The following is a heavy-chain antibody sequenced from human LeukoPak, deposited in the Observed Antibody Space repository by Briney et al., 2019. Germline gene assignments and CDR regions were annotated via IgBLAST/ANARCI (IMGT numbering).Heavy chain of an antibody. CDR1: GFTFSSYG. Sequence: GGSLRLSCAASGFTFSSYGMHWVRQAPGKGLEWVAFIRYDGSNKYYADSVKGRFTISRDNSKNTLYLQMNSLRAEDTAVYYCAKDLRRGSSFHFDYWGQGTLVTVSS. CDR2: IRYDGSNK. V-gene: IGHV3-30*02. CDR3: AKDLRRGSSFHFDY. J-gene: IGHJ4*02. D-gene: IGHD6-6*01.